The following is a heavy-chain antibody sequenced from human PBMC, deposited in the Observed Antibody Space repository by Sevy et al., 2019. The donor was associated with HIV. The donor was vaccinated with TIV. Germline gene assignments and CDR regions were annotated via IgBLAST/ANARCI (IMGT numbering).Heavy chain of an antibody. D-gene: IGHD3-3*01. J-gene: IGHJ6*02. CDR3: AGGFTPGVLPEGSITIFGVVIYTTYGMDV. CDR1: GFTFSDYY. V-gene: IGHV3-11*01. CDR2: ISSSGSTI. Sequence: GGSLRLSCAASGFTFSDYYMSWIRQAPGKGLEWVSYISSSGSTIYYADSVKGRFTISRDKAKNSVYQEMNSLRAEETAVYYCAGGFTPGVLPEGSITIFGVVIYTTYGMDVWGQGTTVTVSS.